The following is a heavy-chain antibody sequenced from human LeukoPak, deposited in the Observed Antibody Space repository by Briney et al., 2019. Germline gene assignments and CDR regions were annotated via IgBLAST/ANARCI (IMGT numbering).Heavy chain of an antibody. CDR2: IYYSGST. V-gene: IGHV4-39*07. Sequence: SETLSLTCTVSGGSISSYYWGWIRQPPGKGLEWIGSIYYSGSTYYNPSLKSRVTISVDTSKNQFSLKLSSVTAADTAVYYCAREAGITMIVEDYWGQGTLVTVSS. J-gene: IGHJ4*02. CDR1: GGSISSYY. D-gene: IGHD3-22*01. CDR3: AREAGITMIVEDY.